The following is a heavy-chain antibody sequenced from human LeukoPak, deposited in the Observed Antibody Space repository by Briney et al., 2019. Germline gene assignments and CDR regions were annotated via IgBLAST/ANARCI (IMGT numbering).Heavy chain of an antibody. CDR3: ARGSPLDSGWYSTPTDY. CDR1: GFTFSSYA. D-gene: IGHD6-19*01. CDR2: ISGSGGST. Sequence: PGGSLRLSCAASGFTFSSYAMSWVRQAPGKGLEWVSAISGSGGSTYYADSVKGRFTISRDNAKNSLYLQMNSLRAEDTAVYYCARGSPLDSGWYSTPTDYWGQGTLVTVSS. J-gene: IGHJ4*02. V-gene: IGHV3-23*01.